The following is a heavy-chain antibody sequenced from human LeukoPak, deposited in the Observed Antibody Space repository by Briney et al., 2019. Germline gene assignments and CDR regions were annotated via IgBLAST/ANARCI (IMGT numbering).Heavy chain of an antibody. CDR1: GFTFSSYS. D-gene: IGHD6-13*01. Sequence: PGGSLRLSCAASGFTFSSYSMNWVRQAPGKGLEWVSSISSSSSYIYYADSVKGRFTISRDNAKDSLYLQMNSLRAEDTAVYYCARDFEAAAMNWGQGTLVTVSS. CDR2: ISSSSSYI. CDR3: ARDFEAAAMN. J-gene: IGHJ4*02. V-gene: IGHV3-21*01.